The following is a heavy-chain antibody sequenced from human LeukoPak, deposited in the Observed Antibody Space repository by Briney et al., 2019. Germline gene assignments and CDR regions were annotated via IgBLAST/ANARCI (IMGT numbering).Heavy chain of an antibody. D-gene: IGHD5-12*01. J-gene: IGHJ5*01. V-gene: IGHV4-59*10. CDR3: ARGMSAAYDYNWFDS. CDR1: GGSFSGYY. CDR2: INASGTT. Sequence: SETLSLTCAVYGGSFSGYYWSWIRQAAGKGLEWIGRINASGTTRYSPSFKSRVTMSVDTSKNQVSLKLTSVTAADTAVYFCARGMSAAYDYNWFDSWGQGTLVTVSS.